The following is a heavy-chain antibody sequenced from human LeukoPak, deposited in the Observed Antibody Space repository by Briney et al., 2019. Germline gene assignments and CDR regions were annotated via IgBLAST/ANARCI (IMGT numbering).Heavy chain of an antibody. D-gene: IGHD6-19*01. J-gene: IGHJ4*02. Sequence: KPSETLSLTCTVSGASISSNYWSWIRQPPGKGLEWIGDIYIGGSTNYNPSLKSRFTIPVDTSKNQFSLKLSAVTAADTAVYYCARYMAGDFDYWGQGTMVTVCS. V-gene: IGHV4-59*01. CDR3: ARYMAGDFDY. CDR2: IYIGGST. CDR1: GASISSNY.